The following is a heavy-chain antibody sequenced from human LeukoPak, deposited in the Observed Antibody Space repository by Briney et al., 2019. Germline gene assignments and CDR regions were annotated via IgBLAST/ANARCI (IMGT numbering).Heavy chain of an antibody. CDR1: GGSFSGYY. D-gene: IGHD5-18*01. CDR3: ARGREGYSYAVDY. Sequence: KPSETLSLTCAVYGGSFSGYYWSWIRQPPGKWLEWIGEINHSGSTNYNPSLKSRVTISVDTSKNQFSLKLSSVTAADTAVYYCARGREGYSYAVDYWGQGTLVTVSS. J-gene: IGHJ4*02. CDR2: INHSGST. V-gene: IGHV4-34*01.